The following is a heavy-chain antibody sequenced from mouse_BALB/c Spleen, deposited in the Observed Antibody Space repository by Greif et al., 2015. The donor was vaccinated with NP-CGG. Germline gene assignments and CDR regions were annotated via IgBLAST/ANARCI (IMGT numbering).Heavy chain of an antibody. D-gene: IGHD4-1*01. CDR1: GYTFTSYY. J-gene: IGHJ2*01. CDR3: TGSWVDY. V-gene: IGHV1S81*02. Sequence: VQLQQSGAELVEPGASVKLSCKASGYTFTSYYIYWVKQRPGQGLEWIGEINPSNGGSNFNEKFKSKATLTVDKSYSTAYMQLSSLTSEDSAVYYCTGSWVDYWGQGTTLTVSS. CDR2: INPSNGGS.